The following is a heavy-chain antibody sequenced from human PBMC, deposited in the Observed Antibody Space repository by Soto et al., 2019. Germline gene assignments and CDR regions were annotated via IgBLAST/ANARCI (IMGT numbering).Heavy chain of an antibody. CDR1: GYSISSGHY. D-gene: IGHD4-4*01. J-gene: IGHJ4*02. V-gene: IGHV4-38-2*01. Sequence: SETLSLTCAVSGYSISSGHYWGWIRQPPGKGLEWIGGVFPGGSPYYNTSLKSRVAISLDMSKNQFSLKLSSVAAADTAVYYCARVRNDYPNYFFDYWGQGTLVTVSS. CDR3: ARVRNDYPNYFFDY. CDR2: VFPGGSP.